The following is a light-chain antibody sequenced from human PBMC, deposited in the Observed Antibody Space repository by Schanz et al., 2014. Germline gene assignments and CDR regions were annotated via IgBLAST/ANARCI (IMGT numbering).Light chain of an antibody. CDR1: QSVSSSN. CDR2: DTS. V-gene: IGKV3-15*01. CDR3: QQTYRRLT. J-gene: IGKJ4*01. Sequence: EIVLTQSPGTLSLSLGERATLSCKASQSVSSSNLAWYQQKPGQAPRLLIYDTSTRATGIPARFSGSGSGTEFTLTISSLQSEDFATYYCQQTYRRLTFGGGTNIEI.